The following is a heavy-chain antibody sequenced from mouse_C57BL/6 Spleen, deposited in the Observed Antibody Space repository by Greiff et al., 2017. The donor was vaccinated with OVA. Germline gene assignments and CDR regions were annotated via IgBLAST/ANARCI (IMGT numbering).Heavy chain of an antibody. Sequence: EVMLVESGGDLVKPGGSLKLSCAASGFTFSSYGMSWVRQTPDKRLEWVATISSGGSYTYYPDSVKGRFTISRDNAKNTLYLQMSSLKSEDTAMYYCARTDYNYWYFDVWGTGTTVTVSS. CDR1: GFTFSSYG. CDR3: ARTDYNYWYFDV. D-gene: IGHD2-4*01. CDR2: ISSGGSYT. V-gene: IGHV5-6*01. J-gene: IGHJ1*03.